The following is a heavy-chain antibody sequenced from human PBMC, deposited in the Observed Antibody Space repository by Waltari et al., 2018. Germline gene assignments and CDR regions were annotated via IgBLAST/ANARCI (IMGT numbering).Heavy chain of an antibody. CDR2: IYYSGST. V-gene: IGHV4-39*01. Sequence: QLQLQESGPGLVKPSATLSLTCTVSGGSISSSSYYWGWIRQPPGKGLEWIGSIYYSGSTYYNPSLKSRVTISVDTSKNQFSLKLSSVTAADTAVYYCARPFDRAGPFDYWGQGTLVTVSS. D-gene: IGHD3-10*01. CDR1: GGSISSSSYY. CDR3: ARPFDRAGPFDY. J-gene: IGHJ4*02.